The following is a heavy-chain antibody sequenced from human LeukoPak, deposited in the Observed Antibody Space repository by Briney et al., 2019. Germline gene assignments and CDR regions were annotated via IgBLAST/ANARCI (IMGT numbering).Heavy chain of an antibody. V-gene: IGHV3-23*01. CDR2: IIGSSGST. J-gene: IGHJ4*02. Sequence: GGSLRLSCAASGFTFSNYAMNWVRQAPGPGLEWVSTIIGSSGSTFYADSVKGRFTISKDTSKNTLYLHMSSLRADDTAVYYCAKGGYDYVEVAYFDYWGQGTLVTVSS. CDR3: AKGGYDYVEVAYFDY. D-gene: IGHD5-12*01. CDR1: GFTFSNYA.